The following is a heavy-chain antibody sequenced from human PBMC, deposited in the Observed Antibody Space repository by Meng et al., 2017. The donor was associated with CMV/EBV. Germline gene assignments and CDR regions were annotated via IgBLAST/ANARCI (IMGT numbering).Heavy chain of an antibody. CDR3: ARDNLGGSYDY. CDR1: GGSVSSKNYY. D-gene: IGHD1-26*01. J-gene: IGHJ4*02. V-gene: IGHV4-61*01. CDR2: IYKSGST. Sequence: CPVSGGSVSSKNYYWTWIRQPPGKGLEWIGYIYKSGSTNYNPSLKSRVTISADTSKNQFSMKLSSVTAADTAVYYCARDNLGGSYDYWGQGTLVTVSS.